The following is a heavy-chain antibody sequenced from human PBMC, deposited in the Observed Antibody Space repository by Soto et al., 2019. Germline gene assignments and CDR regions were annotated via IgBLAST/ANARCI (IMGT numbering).Heavy chain of an antibody. CDR2: ISYDGSYK. CDR1: VFTFSSYG. V-gene: IGHV3-30*18. CDR3: AKKGTYFYTMDV. Sequence: GGSLRLSCASSVFTFSSYGMHWVRQAPGKGLEWVALISYDGSYKYYADSVKGRFTISRDNFKNTLFLQMNSLRAEDTAVYYCAKKGTYFYTMDVWGQGTTVTVSS. J-gene: IGHJ6*02.